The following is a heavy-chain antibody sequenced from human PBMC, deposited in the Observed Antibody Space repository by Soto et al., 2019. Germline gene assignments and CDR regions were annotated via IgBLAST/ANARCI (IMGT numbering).Heavy chain of an antibody. CDR3: ARTSAAGKYYYGMDV. V-gene: IGHV5-51*01. Sequence: PWESLKISCKGSGYSFTSHWIGRVRQMPGKGLEWMGIIYPGDSDTRYSPSFQGQVTISADKSISTAYLQWSSLKASDTAMYYCARTSAAGKYYYGMDVWGQGTTVTVSS. CDR2: IYPGDSDT. D-gene: IGHD6-13*01. J-gene: IGHJ6*02. CDR1: GYSFTSHW.